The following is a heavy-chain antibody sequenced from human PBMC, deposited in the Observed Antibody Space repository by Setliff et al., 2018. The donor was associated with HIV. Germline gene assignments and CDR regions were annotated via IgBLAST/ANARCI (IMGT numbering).Heavy chain of an antibody. Sequence: PSETLSLTCTVSGGSISSVSHFWIWIRQPAGKGLEWIGRINTSGRINYNPSLESRVTMSVDTSKNQFSLKLTSVTAADTAVYYCACLGGISSWSQGTLVTVSS. J-gene: IGHJ4*02. CDR1: GGSISSVSHF. CDR3: ACLGGISS. V-gene: IGHV4-61*02. CDR2: INTSGRI. D-gene: IGHD3-16*01.